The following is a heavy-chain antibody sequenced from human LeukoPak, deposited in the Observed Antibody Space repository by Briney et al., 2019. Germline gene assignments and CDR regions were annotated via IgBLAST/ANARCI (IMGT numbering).Heavy chain of an antibody. D-gene: IGHD2-21*01. CDR1: GFTFDEYA. J-gene: IGHJ6*03. CDR3: AKDTRLASYYNMDV. CDR2: ISWERGGI. Sequence: GGSLRLSCAASGFTFDEYAMHSVRQAPGKGLDGVSGISWERGGIGYADSVKGRFTFSRDNAKNSLYLQMNSLRAEDTAFYYCAKDTRLASYYNMDVWGRGTTVTVSS. V-gene: IGHV3-9*01.